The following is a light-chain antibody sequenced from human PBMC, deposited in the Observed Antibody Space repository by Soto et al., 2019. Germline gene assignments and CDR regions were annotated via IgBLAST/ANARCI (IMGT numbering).Light chain of an antibody. CDR2: EGS. J-gene: IGLJ7*01. CDR3: CSYAGSSTHAV. CDR1: SSDFGSYNL. V-gene: IGLV2-23*01. Sequence: QSALTQPASVSGSPGQSITISCTGTSSDFGSYNLVSWYQQHPGKAPKLMIYEGSKRPSGVSNRFSGSKSGNTASLTISGLQAEDEADYYCCSYAGSSTHAVFGGGTQLTVL.